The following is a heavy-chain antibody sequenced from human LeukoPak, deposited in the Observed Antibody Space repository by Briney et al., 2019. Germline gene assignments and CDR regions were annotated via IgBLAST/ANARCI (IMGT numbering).Heavy chain of an antibody. CDR3: ARQVKVVPAAMRRDAFDI. CDR2: IYYSGST. J-gene: IGHJ3*02. Sequence: SETLSLTCTVSGGSISSYYWSWIRQPPGKGLEWTGYIYYSGSTNYNPSLKSRVTISVDTSKNQFSLKLSSVTAADTAVYYCARQVKVVPAAMRRDAFDIWGQGTMVTVSS. CDR1: GGSISSYY. V-gene: IGHV4-59*08. D-gene: IGHD2-2*01.